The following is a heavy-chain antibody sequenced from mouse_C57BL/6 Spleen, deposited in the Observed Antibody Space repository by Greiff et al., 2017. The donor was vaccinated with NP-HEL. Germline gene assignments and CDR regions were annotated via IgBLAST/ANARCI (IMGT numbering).Heavy chain of an antibody. CDR1: GFTFSDYG. D-gene: IGHD1-1*01. V-gene: IGHV5-15*04. CDR2: ISNLAYSI. CDR3: ARQDYGSSFYAMDY. Sequence: EVRVVESGGGLVQPGGSLKLSCAASGFTFSDYGMAWVRQAPRKGPEWVAFISNLAYSIYYADTVTGRFTISRGNAKNTLYLEMSSLRSEDTAMYYCARQDYGSSFYAMDYWGQGTSVTVSS. J-gene: IGHJ4*01.